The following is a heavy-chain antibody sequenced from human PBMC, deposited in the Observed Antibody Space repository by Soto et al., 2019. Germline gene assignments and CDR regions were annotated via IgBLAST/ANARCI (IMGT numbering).Heavy chain of an antibody. Sequence: QVQLVESGGGVVQPGRSLRLSCAASGFTFSSYGRHWVRQAPGKGLEWVAVISYDGSNKYYADSVKGRFTISRDNSKNPLYLQMNSLRAEDTAVYYCAKDLLGPARAYGMDVWGQGTTVTVSS. V-gene: IGHV3-30*18. CDR1: GFTFSSYG. CDR3: AKDLLGPARAYGMDV. CDR2: ISYDGSNK. D-gene: IGHD7-27*01. J-gene: IGHJ6*02.